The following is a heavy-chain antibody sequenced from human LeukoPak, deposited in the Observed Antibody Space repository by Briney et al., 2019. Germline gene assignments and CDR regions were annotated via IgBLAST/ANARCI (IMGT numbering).Heavy chain of an antibody. CDR3: AGHEEDLYYYDSSGPGLIDY. D-gene: IGHD3-22*01. V-gene: IGHV4-59*08. CDR1: GGSISSYY. J-gene: IGHJ4*02. Sequence: SETLSLTCTVSGGSISSYYWSWIRQPPGKGLEWIGYIYYSGSTNYNPSLKSRVTISVDTSKNQFSLKLSSATAADTAVYYCAGHEEDLYYYDSSGPGLIDYWGQGTLVTVSS. CDR2: IYYSGST.